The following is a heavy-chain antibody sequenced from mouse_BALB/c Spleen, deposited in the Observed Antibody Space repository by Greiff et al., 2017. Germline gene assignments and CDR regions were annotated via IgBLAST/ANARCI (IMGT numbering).Heavy chain of an antibody. CDR3: ARAYYGNSYYAMDY. J-gene: IGHJ4*01. D-gene: IGHD2-10*01. CDR2: ISSGGSYT. Sequence: EVKLVESGGDLVKPGGSLKLSCAASGFTFSSYGMSWVRQTPDKRLEWVATISSGGSYTYYPDSVKGRFTISRDNAKNTLYLQMSSLKSEDTAMYYCARAYYGNSYYAMDYWGQGTSVTVSS. CDR1: GFTFSSYG. V-gene: IGHV5-6*02.